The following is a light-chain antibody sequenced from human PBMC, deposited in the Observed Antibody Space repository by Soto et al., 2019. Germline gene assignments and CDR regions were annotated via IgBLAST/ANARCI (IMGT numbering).Light chain of an antibody. J-gene: IGKJ5*01. CDR3: QQSYSVPIT. Sequence: DIQMTQSPSSLSASVGDRVTITCRASQTINIHLNWYQQKPGKAPKFLIHAASSLQSGVPSRFRGSGSGTDFTLTINSLQPEDFATYYCQQSYSVPITFGQGTRLEMK. CDR1: QTINIH. CDR2: AAS. V-gene: IGKV1-39*01.